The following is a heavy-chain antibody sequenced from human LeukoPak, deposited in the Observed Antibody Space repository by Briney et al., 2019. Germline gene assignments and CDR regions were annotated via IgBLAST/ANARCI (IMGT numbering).Heavy chain of an antibody. CDR3: ATCSGYSSSCDAFDI. V-gene: IGHV3-30*02. Sequence: GGSLRLSCAASGFTFSSYGMHWVRQAPGKGLEWVAFIRYDGSNKYYADSVKGRFTISRDNSKNTLYLQMNSLRAEDTAVYYCATCSGYSSSCDAFDIWGQGTMVTVSS. CDR2: IRYDGSNK. D-gene: IGHD6-13*01. J-gene: IGHJ3*02. CDR1: GFTFSSYG.